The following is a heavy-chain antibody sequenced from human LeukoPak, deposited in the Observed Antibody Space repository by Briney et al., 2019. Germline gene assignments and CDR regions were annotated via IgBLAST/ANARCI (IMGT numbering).Heavy chain of an antibody. J-gene: IGHJ3*02. CDR2: IYYSGST. D-gene: IGHD3-22*01. Sequence: SETLSLTCTVSGGSISSYYWSWIRQPPGKGLEWIGYIYYSGSTNYNPSLKSRVTISVDTSKNQFSLKLSSVTAADTAVYYCAAYYDSSGYLGAFDIWGQGTMVTVSS. V-gene: IGHV4-59*01. CDR1: GGSISSYY. CDR3: AAYYDSSGYLGAFDI.